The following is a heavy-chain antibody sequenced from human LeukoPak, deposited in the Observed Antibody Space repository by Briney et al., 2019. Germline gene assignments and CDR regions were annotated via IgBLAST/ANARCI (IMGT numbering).Heavy chain of an antibody. J-gene: IGHJ5*02. V-gene: IGHV1-2*02. CDR3: ARGTRRIIVVVAATNWFDA. CDR1: GYTFTGYY. D-gene: IGHD2-15*01. CDR2: INPNSGGT. Sequence: ASVKVSCKASGYTFTGYYMHWVRQAPGQGLEWMGWINPNSGGTNYALKFQGRVTMTRDTSISTAYMELSRLRSDDTAVYYCARGTRRIIVVVAATNWFDAWGQGTLVTVSS.